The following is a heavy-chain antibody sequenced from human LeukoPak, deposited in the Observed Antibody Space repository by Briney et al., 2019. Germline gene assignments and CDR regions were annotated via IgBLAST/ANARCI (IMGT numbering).Heavy chain of an antibody. CDR2: ISGSGSVS. D-gene: IGHD3-10*01. V-gene: IGHV3-48*02. CDR3: ARDGGFGFLAAFDI. CDR1: GFTFSSYS. Sequence: PGGSLRLSCAASGFTFSSYSMNWVRQAPGKGLEWISYISGSGSVSYYEDLVKGRFTISRDNAKNSLYLQMNSLRDEDTALYYCARDGGFGFLAAFDIWGQGTMVTVSS. J-gene: IGHJ3*02.